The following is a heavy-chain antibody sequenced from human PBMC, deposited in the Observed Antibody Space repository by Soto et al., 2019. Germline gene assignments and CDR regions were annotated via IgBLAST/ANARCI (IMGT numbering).Heavy chain of an antibody. D-gene: IGHD6-6*01. CDR2: ISYDGILK. CDR1: GFTFSAFG. J-gene: IGHJ6*02. Sequence: PGGSLRLSCEASGFTFSAFGMHWVRQAPGKGLEWVAIISYDGILKYYADPVKGRFTISRDTSKSALYLQMNSLRPEDTAVYYCASIAARRNYYYYGMDVWGQGTTVTVSS. CDR3: ASIAARRNYYYYGMDV. V-gene: IGHV3-30*03.